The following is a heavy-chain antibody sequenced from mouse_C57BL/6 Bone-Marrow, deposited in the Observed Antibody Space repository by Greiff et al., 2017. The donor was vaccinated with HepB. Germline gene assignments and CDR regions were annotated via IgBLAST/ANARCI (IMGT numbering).Heavy chain of an antibody. CDR2: IDPEDGDT. CDR3: TTPYYGSSDIAY. CDR1: GFNIKDYY. D-gene: IGHD1-1*01. Sequence: VQLQQSGAELVRPGASVKLSCTASGFNIKDYYMHWVKQRPEQGLEWIGRIDPEDGDTEYAPKFQGKATMTADTSSNTAYLQLSSLTSEDTAVYYCTTPYYGSSDIAYWGQGTLVTVSA. V-gene: IGHV14-1*01. J-gene: IGHJ3*01.